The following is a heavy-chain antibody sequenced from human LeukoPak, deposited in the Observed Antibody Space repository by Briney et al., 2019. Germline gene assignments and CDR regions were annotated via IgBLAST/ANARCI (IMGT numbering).Heavy chain of an antibody. CDR1: GDSISSYY. Sequence: SETLPLTCTVSGDSISSYYWTWIRQPPGKGLEWIGFIYYSGSTNYTPSLKSRVSISMDTSKNQFSLKLRSVTAADTAVYYCARHGGVVRGQGSDAFDIWGQGTMVTVSS. V-gene: IGHV4-59*08. D-gene: IGHD3-10*01. CDR3: ARHGGVVRGQGSDAFDI. J-gene: IGHJ3*02. CDR2: IYYSGST.